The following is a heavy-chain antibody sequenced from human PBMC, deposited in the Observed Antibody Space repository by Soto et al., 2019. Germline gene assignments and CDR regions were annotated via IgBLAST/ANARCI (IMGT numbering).Heavy chain of an antibody. CDR2: ISGSGGST. CDR3: AKDRRDGYSPDAFDI. J-gene: IGHJ3*02. CDR1: GFTFSSYS. Sequence: PGGSQRLSCAASGFTFSSYSMSWVRQAPGKGLEWVSAISGSGGSTYYADSVKGRFTISRDNSKNTLYLQMNSLRAEDTAVYYCAKDRRDGYSPDAFDIWGQGTMVTVSS. D-gene: IGHD2-21*01. V-gene: IGHV3-23*01.